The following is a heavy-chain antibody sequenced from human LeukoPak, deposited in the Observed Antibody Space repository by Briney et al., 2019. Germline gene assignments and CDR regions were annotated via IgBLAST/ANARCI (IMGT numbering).Heavy chain of an antibody. CDR2: IKQDGSEK. Sequence: GGSLRLSCAASGFTFSSYWMSWFRQAPGKGLEWVANIKQDGSEKYYVDSVKGRFTISRDNAKNSLYLQMSSLRAEDTAVYYCARDGRGYCGGDCFLSWFDPWGQGTLVTVSS. V-gene: IGHV3-7*01. D-gene: IGHD2-21*02. CDR1: GFTFSSYW. CDR3: ARDGRGYCGGDCFLSWFDP. J-gene: IGHJ5*02.